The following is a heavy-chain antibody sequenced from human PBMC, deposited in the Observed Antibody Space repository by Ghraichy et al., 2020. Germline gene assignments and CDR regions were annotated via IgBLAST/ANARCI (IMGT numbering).Heavy chain of an antibody. J-gene: IGHJ4*02. V-gene: IGHV7-4-1*02. CDR3: ARVGGHMGATNELVY. CDR1: GYSFTDYS. D-gene: IGHD1-26*01. Sequence: ASVKVSCKASGYSFTDYSMDWVRQATGQGLEWMGWISKSGNPTYAPGFTGRFVFSVDTSVRTTHMEISSLKAEDTAIYYCARVGGHMGATNELVYWGQGTLVTVSS. CDR2: ISKSGNP.